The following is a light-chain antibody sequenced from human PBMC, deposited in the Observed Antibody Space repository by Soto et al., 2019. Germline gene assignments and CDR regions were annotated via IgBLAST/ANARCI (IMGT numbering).Light chain of an antibody. V-gene: IGLV1-44*01. CDR3: AAWDDSLDVV. CDR1: SSNIGSNT. Sequence: QSVLPQPPSASGTPGQRVTISCSGSSSNIGSNTVNWYQQLPGPAPKVLIYSNDQRPSGVPDRFSGSKSGTSASLAISGLQSEDEADYYCAAWDDSLDVVFGGGTKLTVL. J-gene: IGLJ2*01. CDR2: SND.